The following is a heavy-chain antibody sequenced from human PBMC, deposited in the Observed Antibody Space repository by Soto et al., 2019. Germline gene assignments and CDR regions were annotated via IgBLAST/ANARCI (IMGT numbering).Heavy chain of an antibody. CDR3: ARRGDGYNYYYGMDV. CDR2: IYYSGST. D-gene: IGHD3-10*01. Sequence: PSETLSLTCTVSGGSISSYYWSWIRQPPGKGLEWIGYIYYSGSTNYNPSLKSRVTISVDTSKNQFSLKLSSVTAADTAVYYCARRGDGYNYYYGMDVWGQGTTVTVSS. V-gene: IGHV4-59*01. J-gene: IGHJ6*02. CDR1: GGSISSYY.